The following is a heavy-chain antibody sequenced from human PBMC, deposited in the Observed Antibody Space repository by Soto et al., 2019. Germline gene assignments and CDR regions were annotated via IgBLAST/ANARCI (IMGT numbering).Heavy chain of an antibody. V-gene: IGHV1-46*01. Sequence: ASVKVSCKAFGYTFTSHYVHWVRQAPGQGLEWMGVIHPNGSPTVYAQNFQGRLIITTDTSTSTVYMELSTLRSDDTAVYYCARGVAVAGNFDYWGQGTLVTVSS. D-gene: IGHD6-19*01. J-gene: IGHJ4*02. CDR3: ARGVAVAGNFDY. CDR2: IHPNGSPT. CDR1: GYTFTSHY.